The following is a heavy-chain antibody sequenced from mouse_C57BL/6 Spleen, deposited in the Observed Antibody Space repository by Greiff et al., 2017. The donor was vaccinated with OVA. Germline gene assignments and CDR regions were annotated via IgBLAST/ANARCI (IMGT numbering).Heavy chain of an antibody. CDR1: GYSFTDYN. D-gene: IGHD1-1*01. Sequence: VQLQQSGPELVKPGASVKISCKASGYSFTDYNMNWVKQSNGKSLEWIGVINPNYGTTSYNQKFKGKATLNVDKSSSTAYMQLNSLTSEDSAVYYCARSGITSGRGFDYWGQGTTLTVSS. V-gene: IGHV1-39*01. CDR3: ARSGITSGRGFDY. CDR2: INPNYGTT. J-gene: IGHJ2*01.